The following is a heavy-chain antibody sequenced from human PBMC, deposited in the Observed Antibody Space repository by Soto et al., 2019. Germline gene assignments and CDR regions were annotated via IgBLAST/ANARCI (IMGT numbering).Heavy chain of an antibody. V-gene: IGHV3-7*01. Sequence: GGSLRLSCAASGFTFTTYWMTWVRQAPGKGLQWVANIKQDGSEKYYVDSVEGRFTISRDNGRSLLYLQMSSLRVEDTAVYYCAASVSAYGDLNLEYWGQGNLVTVSS. CDR3: AASVSAYGDLNLEY. D-gene: IGHD4-17*01. J-gene: IGHJ4*02. CDR2: IKQDGSEK. CDR1: GFTFTTYW.